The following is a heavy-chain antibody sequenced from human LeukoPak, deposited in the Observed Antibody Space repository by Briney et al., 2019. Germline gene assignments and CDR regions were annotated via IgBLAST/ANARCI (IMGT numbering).Heavy chain of an antibody. CDR1: GYSISSSNW. Sequence: SETLSLTCAVSGYSISSSNWWGWIRQPAGKGLEWIGRIYTSGSTTYNPSLKSRVTMSVDTSKNQFSLKLSSVTAADTAVYFCTRDTGTTGEVKFDPWGQGTLVTVSS. J-gene: IGHJ5*02. V-gene: IGHV4-28*03. D-gene: IGHD4-17*01. CDR2: IYTSGST. CDR3: TRDTGTTGEVKFDP.